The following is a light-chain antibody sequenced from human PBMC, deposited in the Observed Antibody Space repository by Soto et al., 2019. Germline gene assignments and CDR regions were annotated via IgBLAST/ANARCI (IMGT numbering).Light chain of an antibody. CDR2: GAS. V-gene: IGKV3-20*01. Sequence: ENVLTQSPGTLSLSPGERATLSCRASQSVDSNFLAWYQQKPGQAPRLLIYGASTRAAGVPDRFSGSGSGTELTLTITRLEPEDFAVYYCQQYGRSPLMYTFGQGTKLGVK. J-gene: IGKJ2*01. CDR3: QQYGRSPLMYT. CDR1: QSVDSNF.